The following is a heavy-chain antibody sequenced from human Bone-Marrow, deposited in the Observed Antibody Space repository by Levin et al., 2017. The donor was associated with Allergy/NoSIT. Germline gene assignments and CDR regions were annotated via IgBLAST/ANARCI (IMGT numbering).Heavy chain of an antibody. CDR1: GFTFSSFA. CDR3: AKGRGMGVWSDPGDY. CDR2: ISGSADDT. V-gene: IGHV3-23*01. D-gene: IGHD3-10*01. J-gene: IGHJ4*02. Sequence: GGSLRLSCAASGFTFSSFAMSWVRQAPGKGLEWVSVISGSADDTRYSDSVKGRFTISRDNSQNTVFLQMNSLRGEDTAIYFCAKGRGMGVWSDPGDYWGQGSLVTVSS.